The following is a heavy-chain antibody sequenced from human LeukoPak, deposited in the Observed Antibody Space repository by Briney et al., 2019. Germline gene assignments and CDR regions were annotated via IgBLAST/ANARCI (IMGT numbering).Heavy chain of an antibody. CDR3: AMAARRGGYFDY. V-gene: IGHV1-69*13. Sequence: SVKVSCKASGGTFSSYAISWVRQAPGQGLEWMGGIIPIFGTANYAQKFQGRVTITADESTSTAYMELSSLRSEDTAVYYCAMAARRGGYFDYWGQGTLVTVSS. CDR1: GGTFSSYA. CDR2: IIPIFGTA. J-gene: IGHJ4*02. D-gene: IGHD6-6*01.